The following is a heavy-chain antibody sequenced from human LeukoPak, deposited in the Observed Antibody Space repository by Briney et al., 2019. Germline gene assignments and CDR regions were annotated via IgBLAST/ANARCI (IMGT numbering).Heavy chain of an antibody. CDR3: AKSPIVVVVAATYNWFDP. CDR2: ISGSGGST. J-gene: IGHJ5*02. D-gene: IGHD2-15*01. Sequence: GGSLRLSCAASGFTFSSYAMSWVRQAPGKGLEWVSAISGSGGSTYYADSVKGRFTISRDNSKSTLYLQMNSLRAEDTAVYYCAKSPIVVVVAATYNWFDPWGQGTLVTVSS. CDR1: GFTFSSYA. V-gene: IGHV3-23*01.